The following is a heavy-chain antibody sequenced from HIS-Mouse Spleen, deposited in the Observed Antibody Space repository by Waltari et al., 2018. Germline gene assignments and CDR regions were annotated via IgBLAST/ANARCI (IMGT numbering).Heavy chain of an antibody. D-gene: IGHD2-15*01. CDR2: INHSGST. Sequence: QVQLQQWGAGLLKPSETLSLTCAVYGGSFSGYYWSWIRQPPGKGLEWIGEINHSGSTNYNPSLKSRVTISVDTSKNQFSLKLSSVTAADTAVYYCARGREFVVVVVAATPNWFDPWGQGTLVTVSS. CDR1: GGSFSGYY. CDR3: ARGREFVVVVVAATPNWFDP. J-gene: IGHJ5*02. V-gene: IGHV4-34*01.